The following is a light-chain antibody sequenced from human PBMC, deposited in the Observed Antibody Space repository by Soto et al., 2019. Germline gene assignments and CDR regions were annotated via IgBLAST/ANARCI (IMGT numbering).Light chain of an antibody. CDR3: QQYYSAPLT. CDR2: WAS. J-gene: IGKJ4*01. V-gene: IGKV4-1*01. Sequence: IVLIQSPDSLAVSRRQSSNINCKSSQSASSGANNRNYLAWYQKRLGQPPKLLFYWASTRESGVPDRFSGSGSGTDFTLTISSLQAEDVAVYYCQQYYSAPLTFGGGTKVDIK. CDR1: QSASSGANNRNY.